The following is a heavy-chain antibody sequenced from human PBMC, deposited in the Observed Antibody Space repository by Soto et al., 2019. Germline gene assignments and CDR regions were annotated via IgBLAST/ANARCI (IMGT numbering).Heavy chain of an antibody. Sequence: SETLSLTCTVSGGSISSYYWSWIRQPPGKGLEWIGYIYYSGSTNYNPSLKSRVTISVDTSKNQFSLKLSSVTAADTAVYYCARRIDYGDPTLKPYYYYYMDVWGKGTTVTVSS. J-gene: IGHJ6*03. CDR2: IYYSGST. CDR1: GGSISSYY. CDR3: ARRIDYGDPTLKPYYYYYMDV. V-gene: IGHV4-59*08. D-gene: IGHD4-17*01.